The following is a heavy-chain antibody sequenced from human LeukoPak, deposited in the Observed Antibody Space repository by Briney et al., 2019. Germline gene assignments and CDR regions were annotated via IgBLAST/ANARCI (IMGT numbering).Heavy chain of an antibody. J-gene: IGHJ1*01. CDR1: GDSARRSDSY. Sequence: SETLCLTCSVSGDSARRSDSYWDWIRQPPGKGLEWIGTIYYSGRTYYSLSLKSRVTMSVDPSNNQFSLNLRSVTAADTAVYYCARRRYYDGSGYLEWGQGTLLSVSS. D-gene: IGHD3-22*01. CDR3: ARRRYYDGSGYLE. CDR2: IYYSGRT. V-gene: IGHV4-39*01.